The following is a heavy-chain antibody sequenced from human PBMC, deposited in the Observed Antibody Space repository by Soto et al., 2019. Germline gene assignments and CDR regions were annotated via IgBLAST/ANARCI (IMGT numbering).Heavy chain of an antibody. CDR1: GFTFSSYG. CDR3: AKDRVEYSGPYYYCGMDV. V-gene: IGHV3-30*18. Sequence: GGSLRLSCAASGFTFSSYGMHWVRQAPGKGLEWVAVISYEGSNKYYADSVKGRFTMSRDNSKNTLYLQMNSLRAEDTAVYYCAKDRVEYSGPYYYCGMDVWGQGTTVTVSS. D-gene: IGHD5-12*01. CDR2: ISYEGSNK. J-gene: IGHJ6*02.